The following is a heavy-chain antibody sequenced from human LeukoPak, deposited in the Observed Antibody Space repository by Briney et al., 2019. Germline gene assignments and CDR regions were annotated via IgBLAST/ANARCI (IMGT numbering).Heavy chain of an antibody. J-gene: IGHJ6*03. CDR2: ISSSGSYI. D-gene: IGHD1-1*01. V-gene: IGHV3-21*01. CDR3: ARENWNDVFYYMDV. CDR1: GFSFSSYN. Sequence: PGGSLRLSCAASGFSFSSYNMNWVRQAPGKGLEWVSSISSSGSYIHYAASVKGRFTISRDNSKNTLYLQMNSLRAEDTAVYYCARENWNDVFYYMDVWGKGTTVTVSS.